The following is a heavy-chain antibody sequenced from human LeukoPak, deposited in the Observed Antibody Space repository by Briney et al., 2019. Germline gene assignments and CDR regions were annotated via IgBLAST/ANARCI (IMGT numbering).Heavy chain of an antibody. J-gene: IGHJ4*02. Sequence: GGSLRLSCAASGFTFSSYAMSWVRQAPGKGLEWVSAISGSGGSTYYADSVKGRFTISRDNAKNSLYLQMNSLRAEDTALYYCAKDFGELLPLYYFDYWGQGTLVTVSS. V-gene: IGHV3-23*01. CDR1: GFTFSSYA. D-gene: IGHD1-26*01. CDR2: ISGSGGST. CDR3: AKDFGELLPLYYFDY.